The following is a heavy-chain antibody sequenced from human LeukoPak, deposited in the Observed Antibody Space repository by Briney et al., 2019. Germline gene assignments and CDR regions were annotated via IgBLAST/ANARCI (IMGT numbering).Heavy chain of an antibody. Sequence: SETLSLTCSVSGDSITGYYWGWIRQPPGKGLEWIGNIYYTGNTYYNSSLKSRVTMSIDTSKNQFSLNLISVTAADTAVYYCARDSGTTGEVKFDPWGQGTLVTVSS. V-gene: IGHV4-39*07. CDR2: IYYTGNT. CDR1: GDSITGYY. J-gene: IGHJ5*02. D-gene: IGHD3-10*01. CDR3: ARDSGTTGEVKFDP.